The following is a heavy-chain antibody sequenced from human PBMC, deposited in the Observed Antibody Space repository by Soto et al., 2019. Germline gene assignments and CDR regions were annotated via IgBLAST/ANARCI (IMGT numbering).Heavy chain of an antibody. D-gene: IGHD2-15*01. Sequence: ASVKVSCKASGGTFSSYTISWVRQAPGQGLEWMGRIIPILGIANYAQKFQGRVTITADKSTSTAYMELSSLRSEDTAVYYCARDSSLVVVADPNWFDPWGQGTLVTVSS. J-gene: IGHJ5*02. CDR3: ARDSSLVVVADPNWFDP. V-gene: IGHV1-69*04. CDR2: IIPILGIA. CDR1: GGTFSSYT.